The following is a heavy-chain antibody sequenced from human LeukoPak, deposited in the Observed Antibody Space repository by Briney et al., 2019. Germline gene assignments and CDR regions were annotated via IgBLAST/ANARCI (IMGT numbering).Heavy chain of an antibody. D-gene: IGHD3-22*01. V-gene: IGHV5-51*01. Sequence: GESLKISCKGSGYSFTSYWIGWVRQMPGKGLEWMGIIYPGDSDTRYSPSFQGQVTISADKSISTAYLQWSSLKASDTPMYYCARHGNYYDSSGYSEFDYWGQGTLVTVSS. CDR3: ARHGNYYDSSGYSEFDY. CDR1: GYSFTSYW. J-gene: IGHJ4*02. CDR2: IYPGDSDT.